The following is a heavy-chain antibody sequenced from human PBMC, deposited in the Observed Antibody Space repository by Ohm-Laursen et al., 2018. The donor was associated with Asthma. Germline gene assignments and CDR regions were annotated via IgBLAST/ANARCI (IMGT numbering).Heavy chain of an antibody. CDR3: AFCSGGTCYHGVFDF. CDR2: ISFEGSS. Sequence: SDTLSLSRPVSGDSIISSRPYWGWIRQPPGKGLDWVVIISFEGSSYYNPSLGNRLTMSVDHSKTMVSLPLSSVTVAYTAMYYCAFCSGGTCYHGVFDFWGQGSMVSVSS. J-gene: IGHJ3*01. D-gene: IGHD2-15*01. V-gene: IGHV4-39*01. CDR1: GDSIISSRPY.